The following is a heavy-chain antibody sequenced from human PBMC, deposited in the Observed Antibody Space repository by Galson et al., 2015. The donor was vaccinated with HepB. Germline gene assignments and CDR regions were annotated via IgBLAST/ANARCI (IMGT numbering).Heavy chain of an antibody. D-gene: IGHD2-2*01. V-gene: IGHV3-23*01. J-gene: IGHJ4*02. Sequence: SLRLSCAASGFTFSSYAMSWVRQAPGKGLEWVSAISGSGGSTYYADSVKGRFTISRDNSKNTLYLQMNSLRAEDTAVYYCAKDCPGRPCSSTRGDFDYWGQGTLVTVSS. CDR2: ISGSGGST. CDR3: AKDCPGRPCSSTRGDFDY. CDR1: GFTFSSYA.